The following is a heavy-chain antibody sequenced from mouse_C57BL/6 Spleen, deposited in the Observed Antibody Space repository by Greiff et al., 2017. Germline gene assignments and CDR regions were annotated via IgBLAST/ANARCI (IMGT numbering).Heavy chain of an antibody. Sequence: VQLQESGAELVRPGTSVKVSCKASGYAFTNYLIEWVKQRPGQGLEWIGVINPGSGGTNYNEKFKGKATLTADKSSSTAYMQLSSLTSEDSAVYFCARPGSSLYWYFDVWGTGTTVTVSS. CDR1: GYAFTNYL. CDR3: ARPGSSLYWYFDV. J-gene: IGHJ1*03. CDR2: INPGSGGT. V-gene: IGHV1-54*01. D-gene: IGHD1-1*01.